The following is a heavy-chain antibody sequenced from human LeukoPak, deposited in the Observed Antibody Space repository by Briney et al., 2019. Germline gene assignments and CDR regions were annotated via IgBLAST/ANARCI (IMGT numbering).Heavy chain of an antibody. CDR3: ARAARQQLVRGSYQSGQLDY. CDR1: GGSISSSSYY. V-gene: IGHV4-39*07. J-gene: IGHJ4*02. CDR2: IYYSGST. Sequence: SETLSLTCTVSGGSISSSSYYWGWIRQPPGKGLEWIGSIYYSGSTYYNPSLKSRVTISVDTSKNQFSLKLSSVTAADTAVYYCARAARQQLVRGSYQSGQLDYWGQGTLVTVSS. D-gene: IGHD6-13*01.